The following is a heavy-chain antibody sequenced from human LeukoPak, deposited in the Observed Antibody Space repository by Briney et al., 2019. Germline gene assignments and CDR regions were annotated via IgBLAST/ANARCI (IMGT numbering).Heavy chain of an antibody. D-gene: IGHD3-16*01. Sequence: GGSLRLSCAASGFTFSNAWMSWVRQAPGKGLEWVGRIKSKTDGGTTDYAAPVKGRFTISRDDSKNTLYLQMNSLRAEDTAVYYCARGLRGMTTYYFDYWGQGTLVTVSS. J-gene: IGHJ4*02. CDR2: IKSKTDGGTT. CDR3: ARGLRGMTTYYFDY. V-gene: IGHV3-15*01. CDR1: GFTFSNAW.